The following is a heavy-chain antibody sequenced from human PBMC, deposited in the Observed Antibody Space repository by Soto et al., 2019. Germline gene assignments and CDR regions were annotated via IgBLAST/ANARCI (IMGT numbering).Heavy chain of an antibody. Sequence: QVQLVQSGAEVKKPGSSVKVSCKASGGTFSSYTISWVRQAPRQGLEWMGRFIPILGIANYAQKFQGRVTITADKSTSTAYMELSSLRSEDTAVYYCASLTVTTEAGWGQGTMVTVSS. CDR1: GGTFSSYT. J-gene: IGHJ3*01. CDR2: FIPILGIA. D-gene: IGHD4-17*01. V-gene: IGHV1-69*02. CDR3: ASLTVTTEAG.